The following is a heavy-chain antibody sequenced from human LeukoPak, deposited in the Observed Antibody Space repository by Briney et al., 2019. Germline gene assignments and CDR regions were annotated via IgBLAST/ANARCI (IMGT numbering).Heavy chain of an antibody. V-gene: IGHV3-30*18. CDR1: GFTFSSYG. CDR3: AKDQSKWERLYYFDY. CDR2: ISYDGSNK. J-gene: IGHJ4*02. D-gene: IGHD1-26*01. Sequence: GGSLRLSCAASGFTFSSYGMHWVRQAPGKGLEWVAVISYDGSNKYYADSVKGRFTISRDNSKNTLYLQMNSLRAEDTAVYYCAKDQSKWERLYYFDYWGQGTLVTVSS.